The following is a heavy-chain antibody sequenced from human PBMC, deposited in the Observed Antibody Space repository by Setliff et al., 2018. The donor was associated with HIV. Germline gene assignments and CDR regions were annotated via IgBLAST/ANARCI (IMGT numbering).Heavy chain of an antibody. J-gene: IGHJ4*02. CDR2: ISSTGGTI. Sequence: GGSLRLSCAASGLTFSDYYMSWIRQAPGKGLEWVSYISSTGGTIYYADSVKGRFTISRDNAKNSLYLQMNSLRAEDTAVYYCARDKYRSGSYYDYFDYWGQGTLVTVSS. CDR1: GLTFSDYY. CDR3: ARDKYRSGSYYDYFDY. V-gene: IGHV3-11*04. D-gene: IGHD1-26*01.